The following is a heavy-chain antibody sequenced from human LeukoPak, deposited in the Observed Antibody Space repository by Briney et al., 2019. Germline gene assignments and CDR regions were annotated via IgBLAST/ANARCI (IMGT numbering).Heavy chain of an antibody. J-gene: IGHJ4*02. V-gene: IGHV3-23*01. CDR2: ITGSGGNT. CDR1: GFSFSSYG. CDR3: AVDWYDSSGYGTFDY. D-gene: IGHD3-22*01. Sequence: GGSLSLSCAASGFSFSSYGMSWLRQGPGKGLEWVSTITGSGGNTDYADSVKGRFTISRDNSKNTLYLQMHSLRAEDTAVYYCAVDWYDSSGYGTFDYWGQGTLVTVSS.